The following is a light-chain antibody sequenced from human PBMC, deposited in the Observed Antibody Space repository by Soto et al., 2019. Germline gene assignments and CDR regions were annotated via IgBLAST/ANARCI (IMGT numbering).Light chain of an antibody. J-gene: IGLJ1*01. V-gene: IGLV2-14*01. CDR3: SSYSISTAYL. Sequence: QSVLTQPPSASGSPGQSVTISCTGTSSDIGAYNYVSWYQLHPGKAPKLMVFEVSNRPSGVSYRFSGSKSGNTASLTISGLQAEDEADYFCSSYSISTAYLFGTGTKVTVL. CDR2: EVS. CDR1: SSDIGAYNY.